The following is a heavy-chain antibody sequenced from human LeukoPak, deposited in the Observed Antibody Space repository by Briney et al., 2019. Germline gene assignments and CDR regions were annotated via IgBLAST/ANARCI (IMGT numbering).Heavy chain of an antibody. CDR3: ARGYNWGSPTRNFYYLDV. CDR2: IYTSGST. V-gene: IGHV4-4*07. J-gene: IGHJ6*03. D-gene: IGHD7-27*01. CDR1: GGSISSYY. Sequence: SETLSLTCTVSGGSISSYYWSWIRQPAGKGVVWIGRIYTSGSTNYNPSLKSRVTMSVDTSKNQFSLKLRSVTAADTAVYYCARGYNWGSPTRNFYYLDVWGKGTTVTVSS.